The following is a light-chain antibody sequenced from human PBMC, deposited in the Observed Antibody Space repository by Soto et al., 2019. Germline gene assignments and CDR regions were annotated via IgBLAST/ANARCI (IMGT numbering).Light chain of an antibody. CDR1: QSVNSNY. CDR3: QQYGSSPPT. CDR2: GAS. J-gene: IGKJ4*01. V-gene: IGKV3-20*01. Sequence: DIVLTQSPGTLSLSPGERATLSCRASQSVNSNYLAWYQQKPGQAARLLIYGASSRATGIPDRFSGVGSGTDFTLTISRLEPEDFEVYYCQQYGSSPPTVGGGTKVDIK.